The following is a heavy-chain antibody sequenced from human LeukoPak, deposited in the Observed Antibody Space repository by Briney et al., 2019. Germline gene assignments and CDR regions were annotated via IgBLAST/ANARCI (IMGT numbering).Heavy chain of an antibody. Sequence: PSETLSLTCAVYGGSFSGHYWSWIRPPPGKGREWIGEINHSGSTNYNPSLKSRVTISVDTSKNQFSLKLSSVTAADTAVYYCARGRPPRQQLASVGYYYYGMDVWGKGTTVTVSS. D-gene: IGHD6-13*01. CDR2: INHSGST. V-gene: IGHV4-34*01. CDR1: GGSFSGHY. J-gene: IGHJ6*04. CDR3: ARGRPPRQQLASVGYYYYGMDV.